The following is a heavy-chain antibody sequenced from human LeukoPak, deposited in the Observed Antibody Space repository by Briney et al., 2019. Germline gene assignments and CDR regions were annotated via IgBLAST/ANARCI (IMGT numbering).Heavy chain of an antibody. J-gene: IGHJ5*02. D-gene: IGHD6-13*01. V-gene: IGHV1-2*02. CDR1: GYTFTGPY. CDR3: ARGRSSWYGTNNWFDP. Sequence: GASVKVSCKASGYTFTGPYIHWVRQAPGQGLEWMGWINPNSGGTSYAQKFQGRVTMTRDTSISTAYMEVSRLRSDDTAVYYCARGRSSWYGTNNWFDPWGQGTLVTVSS. CDR2: INPNSGGT.